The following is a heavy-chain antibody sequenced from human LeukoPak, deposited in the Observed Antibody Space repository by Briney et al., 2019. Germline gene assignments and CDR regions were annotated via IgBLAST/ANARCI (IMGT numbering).Heavy chain of an antibody. V-gene: IGHV5-51*01. CDR1: GYSFTRYW. CDR2: IYPGDSDT. D-gene: IGHD6-13*01. Sequence: VESLKISCKGSGYSFTRYWIGWVRQMPGKGLDWMGIIYPGDSDTRYSPSFQGQVTISADKSISTAYLQWSSLKASDTAMYYCARHPIAAADKYYYYYMDVWGKGTTVTVSS. J-gene: IGHJ6*03. CDR3: ARHPIAAADKYYYYYMDV.